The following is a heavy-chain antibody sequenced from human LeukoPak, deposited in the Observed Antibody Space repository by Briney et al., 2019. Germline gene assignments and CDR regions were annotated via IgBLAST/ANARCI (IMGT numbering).Heavy chain of an antibody. CDR3: ARALVLPDQIFDY. Sequence: GGSLRLSCAASGSTFSSYGMHWVRQAPGKGLEWVAVIWYDGSNKYYADSVKGRFTISRDNSKNTLYLQMNSLRAEDTAVYYCARALVLPDQIFDYWGQGTLVTVSS. D-gene: IGHD4/OR15-4a*01. J-gene: IGHJ4*02. CDR1: GSTFSSYG. V-gene: IGHV3-33*01. CDR2: IWYDGSNK.